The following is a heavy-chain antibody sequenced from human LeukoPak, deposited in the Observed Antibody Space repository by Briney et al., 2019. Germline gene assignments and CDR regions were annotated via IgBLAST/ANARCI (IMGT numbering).Heavy chain of an antibody. CDR1: GFTFSSYW. J-gene: IGHJ6*03. Sequence: GGSLRLSCAASGFTFSSYWMHWVRQAPGKGLVWVSRINSDGSSTSYADSVKGRFTISRDKAKNTLYLQMNSQRAEDTAVYYCARGVYDLFRDYYYYMDLWGKGTTVTVSS. V-gene: IGHV3-74*01. D-gene: IGHD5/OR15-5a*01. CDR3: ARGVYDLFRDYYYYMDL. CDR2: INSDGSST.